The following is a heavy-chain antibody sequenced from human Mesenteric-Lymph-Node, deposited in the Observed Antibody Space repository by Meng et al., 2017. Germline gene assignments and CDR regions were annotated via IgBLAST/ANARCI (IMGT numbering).Heavy chain of an antibody. CDR1: GFTFSSYG. V-gene: IGHV3-33*01. Sequence: GESLKISCAASGFTFSSYGMHWVRQAPGKGLEWVAVIWYDGSNKYYADSVKGRFTISRDNSKNTLYLQMNSLRAEDTAVYYCARDLSYIVLTVYAIGYGMDVWGQGTTVTVSS. CDR2: IWYDGSNK. CDR3: ARDLSYIVLTVYAIGYGMDV. D-gene: IGHD2-8*01. J-gene: IGHJ6*02.